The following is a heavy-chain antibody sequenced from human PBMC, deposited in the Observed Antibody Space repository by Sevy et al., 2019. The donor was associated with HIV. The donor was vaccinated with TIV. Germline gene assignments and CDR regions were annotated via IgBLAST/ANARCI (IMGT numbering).Heavy chain of an antibody. V-gene: IGHV3-11*01. CDR2: ISSSGSTI. Sequence: GGSLRLSCAASGFTFSDYYMSWIRQAPGKGLEWVSYISSSGSTIYYTDSWKGRFTISRDNAKNSLYLQMNSLRAEDTAVYYCARETAMVTIDYWGQGTLVTVSS. D-gene: IGHD5-18*01. J-gene: IGHJ4*02. CDR3: ARETAMVTIDY. CDR1: GFTFSDYY.